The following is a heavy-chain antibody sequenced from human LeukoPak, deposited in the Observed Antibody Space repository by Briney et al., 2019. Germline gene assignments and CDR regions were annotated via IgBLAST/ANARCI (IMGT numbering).Heavy chain of an antibody. V-gene: IGHV1-24*01. J-gene: IGHJ4*02. Sequence: PEASVKVSCKASGGTFSSYAISWVRQAPGKGLEWMGGFDPEDGETIYAQKFQGRVTMTEDTSTDTAYMELSSLRSEDTAVYYCATEITGQLGFDYWGQGTLVTVSS. D-gene: IGHD6-6*01. CDR1: GGTFSSYA. CDR3: ATEITGQLGFDY. CDR2: FDPEDGET.